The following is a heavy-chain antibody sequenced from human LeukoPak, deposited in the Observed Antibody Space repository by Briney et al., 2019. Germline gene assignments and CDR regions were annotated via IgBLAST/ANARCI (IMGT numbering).Heavy chain of an antibody. CDR2: ISINGDNT. V-gene: IGHV3-64D*06. CDR3: VKDHEYSYDY. Sequence: GGSLRLSCSASGFIFNKYAMHWVRQAPGKGLEFVSTISINGDNTYYAGSVKGRFTISRDNSKNTLYLQMRSLRAEDTAVYYCVKDHEYSYDYWGRGTLVTVSS. D-gene: IGHD4-11*01. J-gene: IGHJ4*02. CDR1: GFIFNKYA.